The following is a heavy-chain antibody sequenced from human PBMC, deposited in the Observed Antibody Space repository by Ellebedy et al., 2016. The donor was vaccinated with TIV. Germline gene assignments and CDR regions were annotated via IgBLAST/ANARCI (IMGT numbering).Heavy chain of an antibody. CDR3: ARVDSTHTSRVFDP. Sequence: MPSETLSLTCTVSGGSISSSSYYWGWIRQPPGKGLEWIGSIYYSGSTNYNPSLKSRVTISVDTSKNQFSLKLSSVTAADTAVYYCARVDSTHTSRVFDPWGQGTLVTVSS. J-gene: IGHJ5*02. D-gene: IGHD3-9*01. V-gene: IGHV4-39*01. CDR1: GGSISSSSYY. CDR2: IYYSGST.